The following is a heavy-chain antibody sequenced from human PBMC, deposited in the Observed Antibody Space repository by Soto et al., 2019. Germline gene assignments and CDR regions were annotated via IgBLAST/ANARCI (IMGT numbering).Heavy chain of an antibody. J-gene: IGHJ6*02. V-gene: IGHV4-30-2*01. CDR2: IYHSGST. D-gene: IGHD1-26*01. CDR3: ARVGSYYYYYGMDV. CDR1: GGSISSGGYS. Sequence: QLQLQESGSGLVKPSQTLSLTCAVSGGSISSGGYSWSWIRQPPGKGLEWIGYIYHSGSTYYNPSLKRRVTISVDRSKNQFSLKLSSVTAADTAVYYCARVGSYYYYYGMDVWGQGTTVTVSS.